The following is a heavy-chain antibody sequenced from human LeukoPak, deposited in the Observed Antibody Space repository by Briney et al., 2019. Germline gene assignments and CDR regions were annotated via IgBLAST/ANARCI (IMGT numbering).Heavy chain of an antibody. D-gene: IGHD2-2*01. J-gene: IGHJ5*02. Sequence: SETLSLTCSVSGYSISSGYQWAWIRQSPGKGLEWIGSIFHSGSAHYNPSLKSRVPITVDTSRNQFSLKLNSVSATDTAVYYCARDPRWLTPDCTSTSCYENYFDPWGQGTLVTVSS. V-gene: IGHV4-38-2*02. CDR2: IFHSGSA. CDR3: ARDPRWLTPDCTSTSCYENYFDP. CDR1: GYSISSGYQ.